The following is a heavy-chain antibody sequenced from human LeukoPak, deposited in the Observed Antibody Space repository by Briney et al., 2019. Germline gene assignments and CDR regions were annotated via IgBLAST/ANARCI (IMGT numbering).Heavy chain of an antibody. CDR3: ARDVLWFGELSRSRWFDP. J-gene: IGHJ5*02. CDR1: GYTFPDYG. V-gene: IGHV1-18*01. CDR2: IGTYNGNT. Sequence: GASVKVSCKASGYTFPDYGISWVRQAPGQGLEWMGWIGTYNGNTDYAQKFQGRVTTTTDTSTSTAYLELRSLRSDDTAVYYCARDVLWFGELSRSRWFDPWGQGTLVTVSS. D-gene: IGHD3-10*01.